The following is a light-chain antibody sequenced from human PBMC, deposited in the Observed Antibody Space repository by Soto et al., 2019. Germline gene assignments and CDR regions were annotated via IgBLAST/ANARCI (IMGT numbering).Light chain of an antibody. J-gene: IGKJ5*01. CDR3: QQYGNSPHT. CDR1: QSVRGDY. CDR2: ETS. Sequence: EVVLMQSPGTLSLSPGERVALSCRASQSVRGDYLAWYQRQPGQPPRLLIYETSRRAPGIPDRFTGSGSGTDFILTISRLEPEDLALYFCQQYGNSPHTFGQGTRLEIK. V-gene: IGKV3-20*01.